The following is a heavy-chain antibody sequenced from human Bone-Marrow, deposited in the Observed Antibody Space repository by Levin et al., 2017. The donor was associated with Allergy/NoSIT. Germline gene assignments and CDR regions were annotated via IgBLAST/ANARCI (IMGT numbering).Heavy chain of an antibody. D-gene: IGHD3-22*01. V-gene: IGHV3-23*01. CDR2: ISGSGGST. J-gene: IGHJ6*03. Sequence: GESLKISCVATGLTFSNFGMTWVRQAPGKGLEWLSAISGSGGSTFYADSVKGRFTISRDNSKNTLYLEMNSLRAEDTAVYYCAKVYYDNYYYYMDVWGKGTTVTVSS. CDR1: GLTFSNFG. CDR3: AKVYYDNYYYYMDV.